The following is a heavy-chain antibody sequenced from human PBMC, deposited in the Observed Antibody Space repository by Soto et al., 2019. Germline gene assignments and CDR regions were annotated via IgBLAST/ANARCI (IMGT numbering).Heavy chain of an antibody. CDR1: GYSFTSYG. Sequence: ASVKVSCKALGYSFTSYGISWVRQAPGQGLEWMGWINPNSGGTNYAQKFQGWVTMTRDTSISTAYMELSRLRSDDTAAYYCARDGQDDAFDIWGQGTMVTVSS. CDR2: INPNSGGT. J-gene: IGHJ3*02. V-gene: IGHV1-2*04. CDR3: ARDGQDDAFDI.